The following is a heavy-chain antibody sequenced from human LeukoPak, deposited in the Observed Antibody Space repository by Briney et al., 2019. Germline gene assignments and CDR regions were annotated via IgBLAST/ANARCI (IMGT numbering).Heavy chain of an antibody. D-gene: IGHD2-2*01. CDR3: ARAPKGYQLWCDP. V-gene: IGHV3-7*01. CDR2: IKQDGSEK. CDR1: GFTFSSYW. Sequence: GGSLRLSCAASGFTFSSYWMSWVRQAPGKGLEWVANIKQDGSEKYYVDSVKGRFTISRDNAKNSLYLQMNSLRAEDTAVYYCARAPKGYQLWCDPWGQGPLVTVSS. J-gene: IGHJ5*02.